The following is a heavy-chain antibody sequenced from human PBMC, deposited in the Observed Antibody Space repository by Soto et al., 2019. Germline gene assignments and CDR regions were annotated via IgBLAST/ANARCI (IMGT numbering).Heavy chain of an antibody. V-gene: IGHV3-7*01. CDR2: IKEDGSEK. CDR3: ANHGAYCFDN. CDR1: GFTFSTYW. J-gene: IGHJ4*02. Sequence: PGGSLRLSCAASGFTFSTYWMSWVRQAPGKGLEWVASIKEDGSEKYYVDSVKGRFTISRDNAKNSLYLEINSLRAEDTAVYYCANHGAYCFDNWGQGTLVTVSS. D-gene: IGHD4-17*01.